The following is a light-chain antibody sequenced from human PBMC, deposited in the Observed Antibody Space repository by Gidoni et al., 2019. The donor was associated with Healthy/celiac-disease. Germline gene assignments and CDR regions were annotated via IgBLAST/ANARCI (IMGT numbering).Light chain of an antibody. CDR2: WAS. V-gene: IGKV4-1*01. CDR3: QQYYSXXXX. CDR1: QSVLYSSNNKNY. J-gene: IGKJ2*01. Sequence: DIVMTQSPDSLAVSLGERATINCKSSQSVLYSSNNKNYLAWYQQKPGQPPKLLIYWASTRESGVPDRFSGSGSGTDFTLTISSLQAEDVAVYYCQQYYSXXXXXXQXTKLE.